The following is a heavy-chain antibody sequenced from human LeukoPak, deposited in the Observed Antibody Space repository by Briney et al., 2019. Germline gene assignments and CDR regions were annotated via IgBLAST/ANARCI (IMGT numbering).Heavy chain of an antibody. J-gene: IGHJ4*02. Sequence: GGSLRLSCAASGFTFSSYGMHWVRQAPGKGLEWVAVISYDGSNKYYADSVKGRFTISRDNSKNTLYLQMNSLRAEDTAVYYCARDRHDPYDILYYFDYWGQGTLVTFSS. CDR1: GFTFSSYG. D-gene: IGHD3-9*01. CDR3: ARDRHDPYDILYYFDY. CDR2: ISYDGSNK. V-gene: IGHV3-30*03.